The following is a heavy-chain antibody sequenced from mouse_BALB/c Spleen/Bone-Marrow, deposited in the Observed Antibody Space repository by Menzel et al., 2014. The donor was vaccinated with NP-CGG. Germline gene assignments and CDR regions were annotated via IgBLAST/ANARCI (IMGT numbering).Heavy chain of an antibody. CDR2: ISDGGSYT. Sequence: EVQLVESGGGLVKPGGSLKLSCAASGFTFSDYYMYWVRQTPEKRLEWVATISDGGSYTYYPDSVKGRFTISRDNAKNILYLHMISLKSEDTAMYYCARGRVYYDYDVGDYWDQSTTLAVSS. CDR3: ARGRVYYDYDVGDY. V-gene: IGHV5-4*02. CDR1: GFTFSDYY. J-gene: IGHJ2*01. D-gene: IGHD2-4*01.